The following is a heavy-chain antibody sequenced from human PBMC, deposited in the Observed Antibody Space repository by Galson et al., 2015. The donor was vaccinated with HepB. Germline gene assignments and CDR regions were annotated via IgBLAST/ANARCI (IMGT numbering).Heavy chain of an antibody. D-gene: IGHD6-19*01. CDR3: ARGQVAVYFDY. V-gene: IGHV3-23*01. CDR2: ISGSGGST. Sequence: SLRLSCAASGFTFSSYAMSWVRQAPGKGLEWVSAISGSGGSTYYADSVKGRFTISRDNSKNMVYLQMNSLRAEDTAVYYCARGQVAVYFDYWGQGTLVTVSS. J-gene: IGHJ4*02. CDR1: GFTFSSYA.